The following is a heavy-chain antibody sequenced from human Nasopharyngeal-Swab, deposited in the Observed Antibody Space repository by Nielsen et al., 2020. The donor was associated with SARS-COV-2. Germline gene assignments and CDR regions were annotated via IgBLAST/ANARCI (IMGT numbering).Heavy chain of an antibody. J-gene: IGHJ5*02. CDR3: GRDLGGYGGS. CDR1: GFTFRGYW. Sequence: GESLKISCAASGFTFRGYWMHWVRQVPGEGPVWVSRIDTDGSVTNYADSVQGRFTISRDNAKNSLYLQMNSLRAEDTAIYYCGRDLGGYGGSWGQGALVIVSS. V-gene: IGHV3-74*01. CDR2: IDTDGSVT. D-gene: IGHD5-12*01.